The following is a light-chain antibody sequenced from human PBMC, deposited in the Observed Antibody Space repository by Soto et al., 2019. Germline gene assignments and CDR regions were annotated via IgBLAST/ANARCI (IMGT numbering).Light chain of an antibody. CDR3: QQYVNSPWT. Sequence: EIVMTQSPATLSVSPGERATLSCRASQSVSSSFLAWYQQKPGQAPRILIYGASSRATDISDRFSGSGSGTDFTLTISRLKPEDSAMYYCQQYVNSPWTFGQGTKVDI. J-gene: IGKJ1*01. V-gene: IGKV3-20*01. CDR2: GAS. CDR1: QSVSSSF.